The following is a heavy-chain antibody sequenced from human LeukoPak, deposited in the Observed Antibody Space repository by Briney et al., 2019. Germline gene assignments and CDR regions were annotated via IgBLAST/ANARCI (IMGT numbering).Heavy chain of an antibody. V-gene: IGHV3-30*02. D-gene: IGHD3-22*01. CDR3: ASLVVISGYFDY. CDR2: IRYDGSNK. Sequence: TGGSLRPSCAASGFTFSSYGMHWVRQAPGKGLEWVAFIRYDGSNKYYADSVKGRFTISRDNSKNTLYLQMNSLRAEDTAVYYCASLVVISGYFDYWGQGTLVTVSS. CDR1: GFTFSSYG. J-gene: IGHJ4*02.